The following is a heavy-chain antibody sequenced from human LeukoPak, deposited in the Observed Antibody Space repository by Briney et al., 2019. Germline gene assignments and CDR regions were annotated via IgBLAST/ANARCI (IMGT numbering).Heavy chain of an antibody. J-gene: IGHJ4*02. D-gene: IGHD3-22*01. Sequence: ASVKVSCKASGYTFTSYYMHWVRQDPGQGLEWMGIINPSGGSTSYAQKFQGRVTMTRDTSTSTVYMELSSLRSEDTAVYYCARDGYYYDRDGYFFDTSGYDYWGQGTLVTVSS. CDR1: GYTFTSYY. CDR2: INPSGGST. CDR3: ARDGYYYDRDGYFFDTSGYDY. V-gene: IGHV1-46*01.